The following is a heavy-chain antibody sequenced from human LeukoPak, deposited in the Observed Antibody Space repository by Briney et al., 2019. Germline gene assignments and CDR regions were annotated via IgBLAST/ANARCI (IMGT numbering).Heavy chain of an antibody. CDR2: IYYGGST. D-gene: IGHD2-21*02. CDR1: GGSVSSGSYY. V-gene: IGHV4-61*01. CDR3: ATEGVVTAINDY. J-gene: IGHJ4*02. Sequence: SETLSLTCTVSGGSVSSGSYYWSWIRQPPGKGLEWIGYIYYGGSTNYNPSLKSRVTISVDTSKNQFSLKLSSVTAADTAVYYCATEGVVTAINDYWGQGTLVTVSS.